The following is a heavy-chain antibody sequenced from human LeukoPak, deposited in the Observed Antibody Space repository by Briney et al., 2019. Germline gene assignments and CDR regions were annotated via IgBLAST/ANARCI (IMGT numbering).Heavy chain of an antibody. J-gene: IGHJ4*02. CDR2: IWNDGSTT. Sequence: AGGSLRLSCAASGFTFKICGMHWVRQAPGKGLEWVGVIWNDGSTTFYADSVRGRFTISRDNSKNTLHLQMNSLRAEDTAVYYCARDRTNFVDYWGQGTLVTVSS. CDR3: ARDRTNFVDY. V-gene: IGHV3-33*01. D-gene: IGHD3-9*01. CDR1: GFTFKICG.